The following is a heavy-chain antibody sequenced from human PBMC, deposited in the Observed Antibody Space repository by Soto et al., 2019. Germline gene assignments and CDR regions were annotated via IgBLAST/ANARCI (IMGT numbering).Heavy chain of an antibody. D-gene: IGHD1-1*01. J-gene: IGHJ4*02. Sequence: GGSLRLSCAASGFTFSSYAMHWVRQAPGKGLEWVAVISYDGSNKYYADSVKGRFTISRDNSKNTLYLQMNSLRAEDTAVYYCARDRARLATTLKGYFDYWGQGTLVTVSS. CDR2: ISYDGSNK. CDR1: GFTFSSYA. V-gene: IGHV3-30-3*01. CDR3: ARDRARLATTLKGYFDY.